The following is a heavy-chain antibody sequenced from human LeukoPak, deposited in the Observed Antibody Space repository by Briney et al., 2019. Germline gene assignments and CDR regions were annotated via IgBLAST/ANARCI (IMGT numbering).Heavy chain of an antibody. D-gene: IGHD2-2*01. CDR1: GGSISSGGYY. J-gene: IGHJ4*02. V-gene: IGHV4-30-2*01. Sequence: SETLSLTCTVSGGSISSGGYYWSWIRQPPGKGLEWIGYIYHSGSTYYNPSLKSRVTISVDRSKNQFSLKLSSVTAADTAVYYCAREVVVVPAALDYWGQGTLVTVSS. CDR3: AREVVVVPAALDY. CDR2: IYHSGST.